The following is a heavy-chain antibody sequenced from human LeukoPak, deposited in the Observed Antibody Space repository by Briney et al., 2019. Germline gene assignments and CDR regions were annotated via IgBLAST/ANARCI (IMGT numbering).Heavy chain of an antibody. CDR1: GFSISNNH. D-gene: IGHD6-19*01. Sequence: GGSLRHSRAASGFSISNNHMNRVRPDPGKGPEWVSAYTGSGVSTYYADSVKGRFTISRDNSKNTLFLQMNSLRAEDTAVYYCAKARGSGYYSSFDLWGRGTRVTVSS. CDR2: YTGSGVST. J-gene: IGHJ2*01. CDR3: AKARGSGYYSSFDL. V-gene: IGHV3-23*01.